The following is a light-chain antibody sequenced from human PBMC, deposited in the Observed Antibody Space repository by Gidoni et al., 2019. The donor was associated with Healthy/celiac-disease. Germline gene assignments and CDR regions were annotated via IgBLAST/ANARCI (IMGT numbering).Light chain of an antibody. CDR3: QQRSNWPPIT. Sequence: IVLTQSPATLSLSPGERATLSCRASQSVSSYLAWYQQQPGQAPRLLIYDASNRATGIPARCSGSGSGTDFTLTISSREPEDFAVYYCQQRSNWPPITFGQGTRLEIK. CDR2: DAS. V-gene: IGKV3-11*01. CDR1: QSVSSY. J-gene: IGKJ5*01.